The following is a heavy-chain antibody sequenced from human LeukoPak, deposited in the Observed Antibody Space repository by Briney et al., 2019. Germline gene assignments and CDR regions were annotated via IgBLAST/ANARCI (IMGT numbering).Heavy chain of an antibody. CDR2: ISSADGAT. CDR1: GFAFRNYA. CDR3: AKDLFDYGVGYNWFDP. V-gene: IGHV3-23*01. Sequence: PGGSLRLSCAASGFAFRNYAMSWVRQAPGKALEWVSAISSADGATHYADSVKGRFTVSRDNSKNTLYLQMNSLRAEDTAVYYCAKDLFDYGVGYNWFDPWGQGTLVTVSS. J-gene: IGHJ5*02. D-gene: IGHD4-17*01.